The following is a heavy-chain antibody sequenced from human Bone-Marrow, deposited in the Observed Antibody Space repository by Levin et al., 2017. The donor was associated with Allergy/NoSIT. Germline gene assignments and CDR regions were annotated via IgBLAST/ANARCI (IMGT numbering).Heavy chain of an antibody. CDR1: GGSISIFY. D-gene: IGHD1-1*01. Sequence: KPSETLSLTCTISGGSISIFYWSWIRQPPGKGLEWVGYVTHNGRSNYNPSLKSRLSMSVDTPKNQFSLKLDSATAADTAIYYCARDTGGFAFDVWGQGTLVTVSS. CDR3: ARDTGGFAFDV. V-gene: IGHV4-59*01. J-gene: IGHJ3*01. CDR2: VTHNGRS.